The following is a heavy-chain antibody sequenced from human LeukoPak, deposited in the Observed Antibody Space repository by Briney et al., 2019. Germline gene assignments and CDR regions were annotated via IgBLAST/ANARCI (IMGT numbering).Heavy chain of an antibody. CDR3: AKACKAEGHRFFDY. J-gene: IGHJ4*02. D-gene: IGHD2-15*01. Sequence: GGSLRLSCAASGFTFRSYGMQWVRQAPGKGLEWVASVTYDGSKKYYVGSVKGRFSISRDNSKNTLYLQMNSLRAEDTAVYYCAKACKAEGHRFFDYWGQGTLVTVYS. CDR1: GFTFRSYG. V-gene: IGHV3-30*02. CDR2: VTYDGSKK.